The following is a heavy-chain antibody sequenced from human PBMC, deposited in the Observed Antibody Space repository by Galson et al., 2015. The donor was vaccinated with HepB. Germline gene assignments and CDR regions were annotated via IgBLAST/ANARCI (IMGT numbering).Heavy chain of an antibody. J-gene: IGHJ4*02. CDR3: VKDLGYSSGWYGGIDY. Sequence: SLRLSCAASGFTFSSYAMHWVRQAPGKGLEYVSTISSNGGTTYYADSVKGRFTISRDNSKNTLYLQMSSLRAEDTAVYYCVKDLGYSSGWYGGIDYWGQGTLVTVSS. V-gene: IGHV3-64D*06. CDR1: GFTFSSYA. D-gene: IGHD6-19*01. CDR2: ISSNGGTT.